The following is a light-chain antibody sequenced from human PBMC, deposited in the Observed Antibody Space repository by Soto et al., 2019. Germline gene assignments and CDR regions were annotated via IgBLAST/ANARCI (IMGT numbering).Light chain of an antibody. J-gene: IGLJ2*01. V-gene: IGLV1-44*01. Sequence: QSVLTQPPSASGTPGQRVTISCSGSSSNIGSNTVNWYQQLPGTAPKLLIYSNNQRPSGVPDRFSGSKSGTLASLAISGLQSEDEADYYCAAWDDSLKGVFGGGTKVTVL. CDR1: SSNIGSNT. CDR3: AAWDDSLKGV. CDR2: SNN.